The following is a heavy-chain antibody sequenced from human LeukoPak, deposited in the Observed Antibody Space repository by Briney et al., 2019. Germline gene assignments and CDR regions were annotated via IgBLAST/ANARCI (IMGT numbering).Heavy chain of an antibody. CDR1: GGSISSSSYY. CDR3: ARGRITMVRGVIMDV. Sequence: PSETLSLTCTVSGGSISSSSYYWGWIRQPPGKGLEWIGSIYYSGSTYYNPSLKSRVTISVDTSKNQFSLKLSSVTAADTAVYYCARGRITMVRGVIMDVWGKGTTVTISS. CDR2: IYYSGST. D-gene: IGHD3-10*01. V-gene: IGHV4-39*07. J-gene: IGHJ6*03.